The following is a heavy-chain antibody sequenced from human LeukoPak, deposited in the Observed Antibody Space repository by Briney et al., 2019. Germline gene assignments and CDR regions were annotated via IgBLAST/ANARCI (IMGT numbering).Heavy chain of an antibody. CDR2: ISYDGSNK. D-gene: IGHD3-10*01. J-gene: IGHJ5*02. V-gene: IGHV3-30*12. CDR1: GFTFSSYG. CDR3: ARLRDNWFDP. Sequence: GGSLRLSCAASGFTFSSYGIHWVRQAPGKGLEWVTFISYDGSNKYHADSVKGRFTISRDNSKNTVYLQMNSLRAEDTAVYYCARLRDNWFDPWGQGTLVTVSS.